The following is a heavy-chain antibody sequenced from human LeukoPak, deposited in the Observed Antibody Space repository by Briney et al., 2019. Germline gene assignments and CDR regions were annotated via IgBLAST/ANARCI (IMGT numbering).Heavy chain of an antibody. V-gene: IGHV7-4-1*02. CDR3: ARDSPQWEPGLYYYYYYGMDV. CDR2: INTNTGNP. D-gene: IGHD1-26*01. Sequence: ASVKVSCKASGYTFTSSAMNWVRQAPGQGLEWMGWINTNTGNPTYAQGFTGRFVFSLDTSVSTAYLQISSLKAEDTAVYYCARDSPQWEPGLYYYYYYGMDVWGQGTTVTVSS. CDR1: GYTFTSSA. J-gene: IGHJ6*02.